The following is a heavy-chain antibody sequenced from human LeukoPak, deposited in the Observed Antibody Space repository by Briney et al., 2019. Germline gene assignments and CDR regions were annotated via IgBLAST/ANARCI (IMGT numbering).Heavy chain of an antibody. J-gene: IGHJ5*02. D-gene: IGHD3-22*01. CDR3: ARDSDSSGPNWFDP. V-gene: IGHV3-30-3*01. CDR1: GFTFSSYA. CDR2: ISYDGSNK. Sequence: GGSLRLFCAASGFTFSSYAMHWVRQAPGKGLEWVAVISYDGSNKYYADSVKGRFTISRDNSKNTLYLQMNSLRAEDTAVYYCARDSDSSGPNWFDPWGQGTLVTVSS.